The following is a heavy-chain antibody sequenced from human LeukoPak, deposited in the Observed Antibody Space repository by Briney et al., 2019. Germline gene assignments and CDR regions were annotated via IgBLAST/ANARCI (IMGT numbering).Heavy chain of an antibody. CDR3: ASVTDYMDV. V-gene: IGHV4-39*07. J-gene: IGHJ6*03. CDR2: IYYSGST. CDR1: GVSIRSSSYY. D-gene: IGHD3-10*01. Sequence: PSETLSLTCTVSGVSIRSSSYYWGWVRQAPGKGLEWIERIYYSGSTYYNPSLKSRVTISVDTSKNQFSLKLSSVTAADTAVYYCASVTDYMDVWGKGTTVTVSS.